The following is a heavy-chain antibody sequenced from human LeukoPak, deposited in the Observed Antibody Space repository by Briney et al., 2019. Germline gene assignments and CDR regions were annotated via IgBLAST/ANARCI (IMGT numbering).Heavy chain of an antibody. CDR2: IYSSGST. V-gene: IGHV4-59*08. CDR3: ARHVGIHLWSLYFDY. J-gene: IGHJ4*02. CDR1: GGSISSYY. Sequence: SETLSLTCVVSGGSISSYYWSWIRQPPGKGLEWIGYIYSSGSTDYNPSLKSRATISLDTPNHQFSLKLTSVTAADTAVYYCARHVGIHLWSLYFDYWGQGSLVTVSS. D-gene: IGHD5-18*01.